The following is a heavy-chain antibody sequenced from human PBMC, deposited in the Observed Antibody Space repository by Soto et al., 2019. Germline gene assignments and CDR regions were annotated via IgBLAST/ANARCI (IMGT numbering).Heavy chain of an antibody. J-gene: IGHJ4*02. CDR1: GFTVSSYT. CDR3: AKSPGMYYYDSSGYYHYDY. CDR2: ISGSGIST. D-gene: IGHD3-22*01. Sequence: GGCLALSCAASGFTVSSYTMRWVRQAPGKGLEWVSAISGSGISTYYADSVKGRFTISRDNSKNTLYLQMNSLRAEDTAVYYCAKSPGMYYYDSSGYYHYDYWGQGTLVTVSS. V-gene: IGHV3-23*01.